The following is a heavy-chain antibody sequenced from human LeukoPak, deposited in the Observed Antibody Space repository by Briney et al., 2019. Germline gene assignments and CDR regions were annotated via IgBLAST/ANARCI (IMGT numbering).Heavy chain of an antibody. CDR1: GFTFSSSA. V-gene: IGHV3-23*01. D-gene: IGHD2-15*01. Sequence: GGSLRLSCAASGFTFSSSAMSWVRQAPGKGLEWVSAISNNGGYTYYADSVQGRFTISRDNSKSTLCLQMNSLRTEDTAVYYCAKQLGYCSDGSCYFPYWGQGTLVTVSS. CDR2: ISNNGGYT. CDR3: AKQLGYCSDGSCYFPY. J-gene: IGHJ4*02.